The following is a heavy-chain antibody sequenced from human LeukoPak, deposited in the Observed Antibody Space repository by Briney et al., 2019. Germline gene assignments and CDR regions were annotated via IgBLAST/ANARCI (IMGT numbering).Heavy chain of an antibody. CDR1: GFTFSRYW. V-gene: IGHV3-74*01. D-gene: IGHD3-22*01. CDR2: IKSDGST. CDR3: ARAPSEIGGYYPEYFRH. J-gene: IGHJ1*01. Sequence: GGSLTLSCPASGFTFSRYWMHWVRQAPGKGLVWVSRIKSDGSTNYADSVKGRFTISRDNAENTVSLQMNSLRAEDTGVYYCARAPSEIGGYYPEYFRHWGQGTLVTVSS.